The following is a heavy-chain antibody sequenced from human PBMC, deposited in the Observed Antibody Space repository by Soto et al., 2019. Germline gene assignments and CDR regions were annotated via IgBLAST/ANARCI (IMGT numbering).Heavy chain of an antibody. V-gene: IGHV4-34*01. D-gene: IGHD2-21*02. Sequence: SETLSLTCAVYGGSFSGYYWSWIRQPPGKGLEWIGEINHSGSTNYNPSLKSRVTISVDTSKNQFSLKLSSVTAADTAVYYCARGETYGGNSVWSDYWGQGTLVTVSS. CDR3: ARGETYGGNSVWSDY. J-gene: IGHJ4*02. CDR1: GGSFSGYY. CDR2: INHSGST.